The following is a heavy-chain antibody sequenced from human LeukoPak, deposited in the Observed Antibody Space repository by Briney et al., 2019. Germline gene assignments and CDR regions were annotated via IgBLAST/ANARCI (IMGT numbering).Heavy chain of an antibody. J-gene: IGHJ4*02. CDR2: MYYSGST. Sequence: ASETLSLTCTVSGGSISSSSYYWGWIRQPPGKGLEWIGSMYYSGSTYYNPSLKSRVTISVDTSKNQFSLKLSSVTAADTAVYYCARRGVSFLDYWGQGTLVTVSS. D-gene: IGHD6-13*01. CDR1: GGSISSSSYY. V-gene: IGHV4-39*01. CDR3: ARRGVSFLDY.